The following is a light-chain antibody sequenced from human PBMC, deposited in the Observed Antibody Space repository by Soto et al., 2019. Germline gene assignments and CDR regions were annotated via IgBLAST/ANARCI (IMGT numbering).Light chain of an antibody. CDR1: TSNVGSNY. CDR3: AAWDASLTNWV. J-gene: IGLJ3*02. Sequence: QPVLTQPPSASGTPGQRVTISCSGSTSNVGSNYVNWFQQFPGTAPKLLLYRNNQRPSGVPDRFSGSKSGTSASLAISGLRSEDEADYYCAAWDASLTNWVFGGGTKLTVL. CDR2: RNN. V-gene: IGLV1-47*01.